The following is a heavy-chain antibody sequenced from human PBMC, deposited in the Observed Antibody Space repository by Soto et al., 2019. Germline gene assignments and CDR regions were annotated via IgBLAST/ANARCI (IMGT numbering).Heavy chain of an antibody. D-gene: IGHD3-22*01. J-gene: IGHJ6*02. Sequence: PGESLKISCQGSGYSFTSYWIGWVRQMPGKGLEWMGIIYPGDSDTRYSPSFQGQVTISADKSISTAYLQWSSLKASDTAMYYCARQRLGSAQMIVPQNKAGYYGMDVWGQGTTVTVSS. V-gene: IGHV5-51*01. CDR2: IYPGDSDT. CDR3: ARQRLGSAQMIVPQNKAGYYGMDV. CDR1: GYSFTSYW.